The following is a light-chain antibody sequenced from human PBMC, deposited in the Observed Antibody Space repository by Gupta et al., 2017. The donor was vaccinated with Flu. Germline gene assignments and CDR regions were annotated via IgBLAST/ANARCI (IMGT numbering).Light chain of an antibody. CDR2: DVS. Sequence: HSALTQPASVSGSPGQSITISCTGTTSDVGGYNSVSWYQQRPGTAPKLKIYDVSNRPSGISNRFSGSKSGNTASLTISGLQAEDEADYYCSSYTSGSTLVVAFGGGTKLTVL. CDR1: TSDVGGYNS. CDR3: SSYTSGSTLVVA. V-gene: IGLV2-14*01. J-gene: IGLJ2*01.